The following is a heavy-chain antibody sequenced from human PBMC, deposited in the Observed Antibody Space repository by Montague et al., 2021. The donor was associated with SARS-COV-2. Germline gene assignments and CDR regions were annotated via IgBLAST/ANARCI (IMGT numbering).Heavy chain of an antibody. V-gene: IGHV4-34*01. Sequence: SETLSLTCAVDSGSLSGYYWSWIRQAPGEELEWFGEINYSGDTYYNPSLTSRVTISMDTSESQFSLKMTSVTAADTAVYYRARLESSWWFFDYWGQGTLVTVSS. CDR2: INYSGDT. D-gene: IGHD2-8*02. J-gene: IGHJ4*02. CDR3: ARLESSWWFFDY. CDR1: SGSLSGYY.